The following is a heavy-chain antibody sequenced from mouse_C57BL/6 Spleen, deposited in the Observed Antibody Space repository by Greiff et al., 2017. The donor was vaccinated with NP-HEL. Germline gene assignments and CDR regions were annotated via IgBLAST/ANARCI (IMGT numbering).Heavy chain of an antibody. Sequence: QVQLQQPGAELVRPGTSVKLSCKASGYTFTSYWMHWVKQRPGQGLEWIGVIDPSDSYTNYNQKFKGKATLTVDTSSSTAYMQLSSLTSEDSAVYYCATVVDYWGKGTTLTVSS. CDR3: ATVVDY. CDR1: GYTFTSYW. D-gene: IGHD1-1*01. J-gene: IGHJ2*01. CDR2: IDPSDSYT. V-gene: IGHV1-59*01.